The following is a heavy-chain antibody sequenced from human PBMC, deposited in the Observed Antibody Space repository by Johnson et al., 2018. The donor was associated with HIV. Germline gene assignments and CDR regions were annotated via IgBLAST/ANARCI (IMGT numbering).Heavy chain of an antibody. Sequence: VQLVESGGGLVKPGGSLRLSCEASGITFSNAWMSWVRQAPGKGLEWVGRIKSKTDGGTTDYAAPVKARFTISRDDSKNTLYLQMNSLRAEDTALYYCARGAYSSSWHASDASDIWGQGTMVTVSS. J-gene: IGHJ3*02. CDR1: GITFSNAW. CDR2: IKSKTDGGTT. V-gene: IGHV3-15*05. D-gene: IGHD6-13*01. CDR3: ARGAYSSSWHASDASDI.